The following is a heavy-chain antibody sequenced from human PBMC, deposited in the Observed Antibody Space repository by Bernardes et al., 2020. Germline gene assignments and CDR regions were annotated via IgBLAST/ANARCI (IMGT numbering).Heavy chain of an antibody. D-gene: IGHD2-2*01. CDR1: GFTFSNYA. J-gene: IGHJ4*02. V-gene: IGHV3-23*01. Sequence: GSLSLSCAVSGFTFSNYAMSWVRQAPGKGLEWVSSISTSGGSTYYTDSVKGRFTISRDNSKNTLYLQMNNLSAEDSALYYCAKAARSGSTSCCPFDCWGQGALVTVSS. CDR3: AKAARSGSTSCCPFDC. CDR2: ISTSGGST.